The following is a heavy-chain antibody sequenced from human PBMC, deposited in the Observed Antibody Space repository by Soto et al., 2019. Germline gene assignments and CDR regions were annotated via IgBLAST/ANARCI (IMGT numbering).Heavy chain of an antibody. V-gene: IGHV3-23*01. D-gene: IGHD1-7*01. J-gene: IGHJ4*02. Sequence: GGSLRLSCAAPGFTFSSCAMNWVRQTPGKGLEWVSTISGSGESTYYADSVKGRFTISRDNSKSTLYLQMNSLRAEDTAVYYCAKDRWNYDHFDCWGQGTLVTVSS. CDR2: ISGSGEST. CDR1: GFTFSSCA. CDR3: AKDRWNYDHFDC.